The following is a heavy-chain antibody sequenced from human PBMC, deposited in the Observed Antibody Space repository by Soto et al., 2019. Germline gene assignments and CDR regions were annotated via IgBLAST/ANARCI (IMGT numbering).Heavy chain of an antibody. Sequence: EVQLVESGGDLVQPGGSLRLSCAASGFIFSDYTMTWVRQAPGRGLEFVSHISSSGDAIFYAESVKGRFTVSRDNDKYSLYLQMNSLRDDDAAVYFCARDHGGSTWFVGVYYFFGMDVWGQWTAVPVSS. D-gene: IGHD6-13*01. J-gene: IGHJ6*02. V-gene: IGHV3-48*02. CDR2: ISSSGDAI. CDR3: ARDHGGSTWFVGVYYFFGMDV. CDR1: GFIFSDYT.